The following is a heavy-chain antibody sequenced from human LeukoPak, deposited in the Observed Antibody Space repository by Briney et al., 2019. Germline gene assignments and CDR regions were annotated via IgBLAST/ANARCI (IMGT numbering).Heavy chain of an antibody. J-gene: IGHJ6*04. CDR3: AREVGESLDYYYYGMDV. D-gene: IGHD3-10*01. CDR1: GFTFSNYS. Sequence: PGGSLRLSCAASGFTFSNYSMNWVRQAPGKGLEWVSSISSSSSYIYYADSVKGRFTISRDNAKNSLYLQMNSLRAEDTAVYYCAREVGESLDYYYYGMDVWGKGTTVTDSS. V-gene: IGHV3-21*01. CDR2: ISSSSSYI.